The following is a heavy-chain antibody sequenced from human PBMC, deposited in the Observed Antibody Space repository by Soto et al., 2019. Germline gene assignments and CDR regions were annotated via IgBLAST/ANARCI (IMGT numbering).Heavy chain of an antibody. CDR3: PSRNVATNRAFEY. CDR1: GYTFTSYG. D-gene: IGHD5-12*01. J-gene: IGHJ4*02. Sequence: QVQLVQSGAEVKKPGASVRVSCKASGYTFTSYGISWLRQAHGQGLEWMGWISAYNGNTNYAQKPKVRVTMTTDTSTSTAYMELMSLRSDDKAFYYWPSRNVATNRAFEYWGQGTLVTVST. V-gene: IGHV1-18*04. CDR2: ISAYNGNT.